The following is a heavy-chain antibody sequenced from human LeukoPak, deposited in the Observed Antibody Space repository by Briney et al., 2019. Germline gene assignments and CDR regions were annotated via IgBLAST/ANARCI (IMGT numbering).Heavy chain of an antibody. CDR2: IYYSGST. Sequence: SETLSLTGTDPGGAISSYYWSWIRQPPGKGLEWIGYIYYSGSTNCNPSVKSRVAMSVDTSKKQFSLKLSSLTAADTAVYYCARGGTAVIAPYAFDIWGQGTMVTVSS. CDR1: GGAISSYY. D-gene: IGHD4-23*01. J-gene: IGHJ3*02. V-gene: IGHV4-59*01. CDR3: ARGGTAVIAPYAFDI.